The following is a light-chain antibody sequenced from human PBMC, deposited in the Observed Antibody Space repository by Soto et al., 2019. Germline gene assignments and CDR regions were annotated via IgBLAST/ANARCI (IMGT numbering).Light chain of an antibody. J-gene: IGLJ1*01. CDR2: EGS. CDR1: SSDVGSYNL. V-gene: IGLV2-23*01. CDR3: CSYAGYV. Sequence: HSALTQPASVSGSPGQSITISCTGTSSDVGSYNLVSWYQQHPGKAPKLMIYEGSKRPSGVSNRFSGSKSGNTASLTISGLQAEDEADYYCCSYAGYVFGSGTKLTVL.